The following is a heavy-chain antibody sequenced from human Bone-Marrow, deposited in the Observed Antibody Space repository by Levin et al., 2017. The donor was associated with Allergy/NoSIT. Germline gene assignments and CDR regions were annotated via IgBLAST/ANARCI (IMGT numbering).Heavy chain of an antibody. D-gene: IGHD3-3*01. J-gene: IGHJ6*02. CDR2: IYHSGRT. CDR1: GYSISNGYY. CDR3: ASYDFWSGYPINGMDV. Sequence: ASETLSLTCAVSGYSISNGYYWGWIRQPPGKGLEWIGSIYHSGRTYYNPSLKSRVTISVDTSKNQFSLRLNSVTAADTAVYYCASYDFWSGYPINGMDVWGQGTTVTVSS. V-gene: IGHV4-38-2*01.